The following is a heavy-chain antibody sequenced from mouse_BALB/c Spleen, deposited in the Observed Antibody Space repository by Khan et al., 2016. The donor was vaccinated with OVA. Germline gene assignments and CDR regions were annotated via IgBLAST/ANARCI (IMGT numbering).Heavy chain of an antibody. J-gene: IGHJ3*01. V-gene: IGHV5-6*01. Sequence: EVQLQESGGDLVKPGGSLKLSCAASGFTFSTYGMSWVRQTPDKRLEWVATVSTGGGYTYYPDSVTGRFTISRDNDKNTLYLKMSVLKSEDTAMFYCTRLAYYYFSEGFDYWGQGTLVTVSA. CDR2: VSTGGGYT. CDR1: GFTFSTYG. D-gene: IGHD1-1*01. CDR3: TRLAYYYFSEGFDY.